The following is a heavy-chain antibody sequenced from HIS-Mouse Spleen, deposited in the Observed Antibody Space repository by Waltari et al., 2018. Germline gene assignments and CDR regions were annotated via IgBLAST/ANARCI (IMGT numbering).Heavy chain of an antibody. D-gene: IGHD6-6*01. J-gene: IGHJ3*02. CDR1: GYSLSRGYY. CDR3: ARDPGYSSSSNAFDI. Sequence: QVQLQASCPGLVKPAETLSLTCNVSGYSLSRGYYWAWILQPPGEGLEWIGSIYHSGSTYYNPSLKSRVTISVDTSKNQFSLKLSSVTAADTAVYYCARDPGYSSSSNAFDIWGQGTMVTVSS. V-gene: IGHV4-38-2*02. CDR2: IYHSGST.